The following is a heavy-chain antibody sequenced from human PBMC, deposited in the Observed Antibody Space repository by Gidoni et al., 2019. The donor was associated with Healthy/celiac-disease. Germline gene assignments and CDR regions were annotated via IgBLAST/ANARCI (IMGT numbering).Heavy chain of an antibody. V-gene: IGHV4-61*02. CDR1: GGSISSGSYY. CDR2: ISTSGST. J-gene: IGHJ4*02. CDR3: ARCSSTSCYQDY. D-gene: IGHD2-2*01. Sequence: QVQLQESGPGLVKPSQTLSLTCTVYGGSISSGSYYWSWIRQPAGKGLEWIGRISTSGSTNYNPALKSRVTISVDTSKNQFSLKLSSVTAADTAVYYCARCSSTSCYQDYWGQGTLVTVSS.